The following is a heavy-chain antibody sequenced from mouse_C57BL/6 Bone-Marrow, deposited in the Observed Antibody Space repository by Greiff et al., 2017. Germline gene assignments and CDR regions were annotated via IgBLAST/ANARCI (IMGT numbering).Heavy chain of an antibody. CDR1: GYAFSSYW. CDR2: IYPGDGDT. D-gene: IGHD3-2*02. CDR3: ARGSSSGYGY. J-gene: IGHJ2*01. Sequence: VQGVESGAELVKPGASVKISCKASGYAFSSYWMNWVKQRPGKGLEWIGQIYPGDGDTNYNGKFKGKATLTADKSSSTAYMQLSSLTSEDSAVYFCARGSSSGYGYWGQGTTLTVSS. V-gene: IGHV1-80*01.